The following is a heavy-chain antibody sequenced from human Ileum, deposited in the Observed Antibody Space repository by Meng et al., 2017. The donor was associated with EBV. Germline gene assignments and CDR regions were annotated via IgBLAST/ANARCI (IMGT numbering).Heavy chain of an antibody. Sequence: GQQQQWGAGLLKPSEPLSLPVAVYGGSFIDYFWSWIRQPPGKGLEWIGEINHNGGTNYNPSLHPSLKSRVTISVDTSKNQFSLKLSSVTAADTAVYYCARGGGVLTPLDYWGQGTLVTVSS. D-gene: IGHD2-8*02. CDR3: ARGGGVLTPLDY. J-gene: IGHJ4*02. V-gene: IGHV4-34*01. CDR2: INHNGGT. CDR1: GGSFIDYF.